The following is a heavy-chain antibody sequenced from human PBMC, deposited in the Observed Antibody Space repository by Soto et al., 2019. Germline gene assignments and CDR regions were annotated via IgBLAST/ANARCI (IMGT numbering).Heavy chain of an antibody. Sequence: QVQLQESGPGLVKPSQTLSLTCTVSGASIRGGDYYWTWIRQPPGKGLEWIGSIYYTGNTYSNPSLESRLSISVDPSNTQFALRLTSVPAPDTAIAYDAGATYDSSTYYLDYWGQGTLVTVSS. CDR1: GASIRGGDYY. CDR2: IYYTGNT. CDR3: AGATYDSSTYYLDY. V-gene: IGHV4-30-4*01. J-gene: IGHJ4*02. D-gene: IGHD3-22*01.